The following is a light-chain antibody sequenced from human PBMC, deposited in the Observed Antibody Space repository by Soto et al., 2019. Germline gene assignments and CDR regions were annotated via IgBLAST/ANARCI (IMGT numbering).Light chain of an antibody. V-gene: IGKV1-39*01. J-gene: IGKJ5*01. CDR2: GAS. Sequence: DIQMTQSPSFMSESVGGRITITCPASQSIGKHLNWYQQKPGKAPKFLIYGASTLQSGVPSRFTGSGSGTDFTLTVNSLQAEDFATYYCQQSYTSPTTFGQGTRLEI. CDR1: QSIGKH. CDR3: QQSYTSPTT.